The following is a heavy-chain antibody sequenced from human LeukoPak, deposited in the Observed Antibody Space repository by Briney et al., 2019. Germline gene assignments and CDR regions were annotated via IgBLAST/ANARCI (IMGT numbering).Heavy chain of an antibody. CDR2: IYSGGST. CDR1: GFTVSSNY. J-gene: IGHJ6*03. CDR3: ARDRYSSRYYYYYYYMDV. D-gene: IGHD6-13*01. V-gene: IGHV3-53*01. Sequence: GGSLRLSCAASGFTVSSNYMSWVRQAPGKGLEWVSVIYSGGSTYYADSVKGRFTISRDNAKNSLYLQMNSLRAEDTAVYYCARDRYSSRYYYYYYYMDVWGKGTTVTISS.